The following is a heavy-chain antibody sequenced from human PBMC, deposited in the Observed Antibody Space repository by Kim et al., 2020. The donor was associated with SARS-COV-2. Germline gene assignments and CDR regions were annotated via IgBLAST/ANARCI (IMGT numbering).Heavy chain of an antibody. CDR1: EGTFSSYG. CDR3: ASRPRGAERYCTGGDCNAALDY. CDR2: IIAILGTT. J-gene: IGHJ4*02. D-gene: IGHD2-8*02. V-gene: IGHV1-69*13. Sequence: SVKVSCKAPEGTFSSYGFSWVRQAPGKGLEWMGGIIAILGTTNYAQKFQGRVTITADETTSTAYMDLSSLRSEDTAVYYCASRPRGAERYCTGGDCNAALDYWGQGTLVTVSS.